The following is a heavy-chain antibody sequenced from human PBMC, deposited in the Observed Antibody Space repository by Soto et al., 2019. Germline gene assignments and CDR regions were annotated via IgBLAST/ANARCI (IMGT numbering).Heavy chain of an antibody. CDR1: GFTFRSYC. Sequence: EVHLVESGGGLVQPGGSLRLSCATSGFTFRSYCMTWVRQAPGKGLEWVASIKQDGSEDHYVDSVKGRFTISRDNAENSLYLQMNSLKVDDTAVDYCARDPGRRVDYWGPGTLVTVSS. CDR2: IKQDGSED. CDR3: ARDPGRRVDY. V-gene: IGHV3-7*03. J-gene: IGHJ4*02. D-gene: IGHD1-1*01.